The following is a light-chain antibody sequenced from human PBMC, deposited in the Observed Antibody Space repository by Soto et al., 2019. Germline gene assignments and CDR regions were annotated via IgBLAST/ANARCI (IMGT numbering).Light chain of an antibody. CDR1: QIISRY. V-gene: IGKV1-39*01. J-gene: IGKJ1*01. CDR2: AAA. CDR3: QQSDRTPPWT. Sequence: IQMTQSPSSLSASVGDRVTITCRASQIISRYLKCYQQKPGKDPKLLIYAAASLQSGVPSRFSGSGSGTDFTLPISSLQPEDFATYYCQQSDRTPPWTFGQGTKVEIK.